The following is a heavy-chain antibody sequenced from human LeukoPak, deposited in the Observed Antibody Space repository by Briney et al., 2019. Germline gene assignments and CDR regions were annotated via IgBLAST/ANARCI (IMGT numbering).Heavy chain of an antibody. CDR1: GLYVGRYW. V-gene: IGHV3-7*01. J-gene: IGHJ4*02. Sequence: PGGSLRLSCAASGLYVGRYWMSWVRQAPGEGLEWVANIKQDESEKDYVDSVKGRFTISRDNAKNSLYLQMNSLRAEDTAVYYCASSGYSSGWPVDYWGQGTLVTVSS. CDR2: IKQDESEK. CDR3: ASSGYSSGWPVDY. D-gene: IGHD6-19*01.